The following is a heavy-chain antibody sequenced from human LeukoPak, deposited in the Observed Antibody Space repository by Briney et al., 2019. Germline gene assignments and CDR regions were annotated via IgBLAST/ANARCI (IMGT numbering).Heavy chain of an antibody. CDR1: GFTFSIFP. CDR2: ISSGSET. Sequence: PGGSLRLSCEASGFTFSIFPMHWVRQAPGKGLEGVALISSGSETYYVDSVKGRFTISRANSKNMIYLQMTSLRADDTAVYYCARDLGLSAVYYFDSWGQGTLVIVSP. D-gene: IGHD3-16*01. CDR3: ARDLGLSAVYYFDS. V-gene: IGHV3-30*04. J-gene: IGHJ4*02.